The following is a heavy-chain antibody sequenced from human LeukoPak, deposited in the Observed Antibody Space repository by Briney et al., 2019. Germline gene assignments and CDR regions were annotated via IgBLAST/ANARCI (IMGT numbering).Heavy chain of an antibody. CDR1: GFTFDDYA. CDR2: ISWNSGSI. J-gene: IGHJ4*02. D-gene: IGHD6-13*01. CDR3: ARDNEGLAAAGDY. Sequence: GGSLRLSCAASGFTFDDYAMHWVRQAPGKGLEWVSGISWNSGSIGYADSVKGRFTISRDNAKNSLYLQMNSLRAEDTAVYYCARDNEGLAAAGDYWGQGTLVTVSS. V-gene: IGHV3-9*01.